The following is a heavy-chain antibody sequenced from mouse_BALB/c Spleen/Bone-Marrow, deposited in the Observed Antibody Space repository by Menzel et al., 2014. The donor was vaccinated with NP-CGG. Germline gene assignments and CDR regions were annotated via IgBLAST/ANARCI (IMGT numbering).Heavy chain of an antibody. CDR2: IWSDGST. V-gene: IGHV2-6*02. CDR3: ARYGNYAVDY. Sequence: VKLVESGPGLVAPSQSLSITCTVSGFSLSSYGVHWVRQSPGKGLEWLVVIWSDGSTTYNSALKSRLSISKDNSKSPVFLKMNSLQTDDTAIYYCARYGNYAVDYWGQGTSVTVSS. J-gene: IGHJ4*01. CDR1: GFSLSSYG. D-gene: IGHD2-1*01.